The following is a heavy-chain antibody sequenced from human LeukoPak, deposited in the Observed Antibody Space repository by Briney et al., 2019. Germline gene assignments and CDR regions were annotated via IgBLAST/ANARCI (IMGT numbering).Heavy chain of an antibody. Sequence: GGSLRLSCAASEFTFNRSWMNWVRQAPGKGLEWVANMDPSGSQKRYVDSVKGRFTISKDNPGASLYLDMHSLRAEDTAIYYCAIWTSGNYWGQGTLVRVSS. CDR2: MDPSGSQK. D-gene: IGHD1-1*01. V-gene: IGHV3-7*01. J-gene: IGHJ4*02. CDR1: EFTFNRSW. CDR3: AIWTSGNY.